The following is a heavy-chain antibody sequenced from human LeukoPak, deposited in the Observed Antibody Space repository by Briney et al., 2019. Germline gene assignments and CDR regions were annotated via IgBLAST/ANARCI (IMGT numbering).Heavy chain of an antibody. CDR2: IYYSGST. D-gene: IGHD4-17*01. CDR1: GGSISSGGYY. V-gene: IGHV4-31*03. CDR3: ARGAPTTVTNDY. J-gene: IGHJ4*02. Sequence: PSQTLSLTCTVSGGSISSGGYYWSWIRQHPGKGLEWIGYIYYSGSTYYNPSLKSRVTISVDTSKNQFSLKLSSVTAADTAVYYCARGAPTTVTNDYWGQGTLVTVSS.